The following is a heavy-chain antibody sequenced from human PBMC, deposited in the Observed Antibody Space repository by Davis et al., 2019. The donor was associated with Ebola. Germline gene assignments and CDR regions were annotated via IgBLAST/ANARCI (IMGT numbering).Heavy chain of an antibody. CDR3: ARDAARYYDSSGYYYFYYYGMDV. J-gene: IGHJ6*02. CDR2: IKQDGSEK. CDR1: GFTFSSYC. D-gene: IGHD3-22*01. V-gene: IGHV3-7*01. Sequence: GESLNISCASSGFTFSSYCMSWVRQSPGKGLEWVANIKQDGSEKYYVDSVKGRFTISRDNAKNSLYLQMNSLRAEDTAVYYCARDAARYYDSSGYYYFYYYGMDVWGQGTTVTVSS.